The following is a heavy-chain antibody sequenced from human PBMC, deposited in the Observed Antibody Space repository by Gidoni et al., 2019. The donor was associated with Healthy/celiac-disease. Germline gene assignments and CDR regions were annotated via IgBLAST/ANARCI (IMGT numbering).Heavy chain of an antibody. Sequence: QVQLQQWGAGLLKPSETLSLTCAVYGGSFSGYYWRWIRQPPGKGLEWIGEINHSGSTNYNPSLKSRVTISVDTSKNQFSLKLSSVTAADTAVYYCARDTRRLNSYYYDSSGYYVGYYYYGMDVWGQGTTVTVSS. CDR1: GGSFSGYY. V-gene: IGHV4-34*01. CDR2: INHSGST. CDR3: ARDTRRLNSYYYDSSGYYVGYYYYGMDV. J-gene: IGHJ6*02. D-gene: IGHD3-22*01.